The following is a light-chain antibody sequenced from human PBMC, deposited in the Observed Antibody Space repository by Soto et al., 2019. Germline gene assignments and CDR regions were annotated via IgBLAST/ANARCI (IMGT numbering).Light chain of an antibody. Sequence: QYAMTQPASVSGSPGQSITISCTGTRSDVGSYNLVSWYQQHPGKAPKLMIYEGSKRPSGVSNRFSGSKSGNTASLTISGLQAEDEADYYCCSYAGSSPSYVFGTGTKLTVL. CDR1: RSDVGSYNL. CDR3: CSYAGSSPSYV. V-gene: IGLV2-23*01. CDR2: EGS. J-gene: IGLJ1*01.